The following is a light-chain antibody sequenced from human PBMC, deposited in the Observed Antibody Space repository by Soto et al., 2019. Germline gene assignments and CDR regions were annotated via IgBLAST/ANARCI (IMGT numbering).Light chain of an antibody. CDR3: QQRSNWPRGLPLT. CDR1: QSVSSY. J-gene: IGKJ4*01. V-gene: IGKV3-11*01. Sequence: EIVLTQSPATLSLSPGERATLSCRASQSVSSYLAWYPQKPGQAPRLLIYDESNRATGIPARFSGSESGTEFPLPISSQETEDFAVYYWQQRSNWPRGLPLTFGRGTKVEIK. CDR2: DES.